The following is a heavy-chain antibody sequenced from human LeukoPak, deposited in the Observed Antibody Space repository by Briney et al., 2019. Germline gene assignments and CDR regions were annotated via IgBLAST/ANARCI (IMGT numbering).Heavy chain of an antibody. D-gene: IGHD4-17*01. CDR2: IYYSGST. Sequence: PSETLSPTCTVSGGSISSGDYYCSWIRQPPGKGLEWIGYIYYSGSTYYNPSLKSRVTISVDTSKNQFSLKLSSVTAADTAVYYCARDPGDLDYGDYYYYYGMDVWGQGTTVTVSS. V-gene: IGHV4-30-4*01. J-gene: IGHJ6*02. CDR3: ARDPGDLDYGDYYYYYGMDV. CDR1: GGSISSGDYY.